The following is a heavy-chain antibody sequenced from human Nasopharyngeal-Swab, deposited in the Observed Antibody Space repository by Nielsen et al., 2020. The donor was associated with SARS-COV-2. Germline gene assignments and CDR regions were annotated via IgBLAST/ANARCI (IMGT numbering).Heavy chain of an antibody. V-gene: IGHV5-10-1*01. Sequence: VRQMPGKGLEWMGRIDPSDSYTNYSPSFQGHVTISADKSISTAYLQWSSLKASDTAMYYCARHLRRWGFYYYYYMDVWGKGTTVTVSS. J-gene: IGHJ6*03. CDR3: ARHLRRWGFYYYYYMDV. CDR2: IDPSDSYT. D-gene: IGHD1-26*01.